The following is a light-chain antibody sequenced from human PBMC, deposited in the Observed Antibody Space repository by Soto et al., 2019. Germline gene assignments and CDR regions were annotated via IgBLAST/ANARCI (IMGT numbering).Light chain of an antibody. CDR3: ISYTSSSTWV. CDR2: EVS. CDR1: SSDVGGYNY. J-gene: IGLJ3*02. Sequence: QSVLTQPASVSRSPGQSITISCTGTSSDVGGYNYVSWYQQHPGKAPKLMIYEVSNRPSGVSDRFSGSRSGNTASLTISGLQAEDESDYYCISYTSSSTWVFGGGTKLTVL. V-gene: IGLV2-14*01.